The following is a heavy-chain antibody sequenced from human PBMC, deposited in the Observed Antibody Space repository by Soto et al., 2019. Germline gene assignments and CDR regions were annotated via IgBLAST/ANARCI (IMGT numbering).Heavy chain of an antibody. CDR1: GYTFTSYG. J-gene: IGHJ6*02. V-gene: IGHV1-18*01. D-gene: IGHD3-3*01. Sequence: ASVKVSCKASGYTFTSYGISWVRQAPGQGLEWMGWISAYNGNTNYAQKLQGRVTMTTDTSTSTAYMELRSLTSDDTAVYFCARAILQNLYYYYAMDVWGQGTTVTVSS. CDR3: ARAILQNLYYYYAMDV. CDR2: ISAYNGNT.